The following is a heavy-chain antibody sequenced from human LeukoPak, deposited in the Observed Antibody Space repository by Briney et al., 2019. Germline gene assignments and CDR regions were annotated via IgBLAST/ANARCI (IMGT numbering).Heavy chain of an antibody. Sequence: ASVKVSCKASGYTFTSHGISWVRQAPGQGLEWMGWISTYNGNTNYAQKLQGRVSMTTDTSTSTAYMDLRSLRSDDTAVYYCARGMVCGGDCSLEYYFDYWGQGTLVTVSS. V-gene: IGHV1-18*01. CDR1: GYTFTSHG. D-gene: IGHD2-21*02. J-gene: IGHJ4*02. CDR3: ARGMVCGGDCSLEYYFDY. CDR2: ISTYNGNT.